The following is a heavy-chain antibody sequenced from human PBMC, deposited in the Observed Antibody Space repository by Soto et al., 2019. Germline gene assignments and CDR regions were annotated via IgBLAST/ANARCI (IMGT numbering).Heavy chain of an antibody. CDR3: ARDSGAKLSSS. CDR1: GGTFSSYR. D-gene: IGHD6-13*01. CDR2: IVPIYRTA. J-gene: IGHJ4*02. Sequence: SVKVSCKASGGTFSSYRINWVRQAPGQGLEWVGGIVPIYRTADYAQKFQGRVTITADESARTAYMEVRSLKSQDTAVYYCARDSGAKLSSSWGQGTLVTVSS. V-gene: IGHV1-69*13.